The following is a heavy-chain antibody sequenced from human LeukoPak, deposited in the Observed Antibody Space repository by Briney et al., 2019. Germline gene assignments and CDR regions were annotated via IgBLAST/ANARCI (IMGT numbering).Heavy chain of an antibody. V-gene: IGHV4-59*02. J-gene: IGHJ4*02. D-gene: IGHD3-10*01. Sequence: PSETLSLTCTVSGYSVSRDFWSWIRQSPGKGLEWIGNIYYTGTINYNPSLTSRVTISVDTSKNQFSLKLTSVTAADTGVYYCARIGFGEPYQFDSWGQGTLVTVSS. CDR1: GYSVSRDF. CDR3: ARIGFGEPYQFDS. CDR2: IYYTGTI.